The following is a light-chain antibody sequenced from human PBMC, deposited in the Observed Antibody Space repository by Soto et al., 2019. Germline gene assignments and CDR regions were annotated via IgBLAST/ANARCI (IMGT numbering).Light chain of an antibody. V-gene: IGLV2-14*03. Sequence: QSALTQPASVSGSPGQSITISCTGTSSDVGGYNYVSWYQHHPGKAPKLMIFDVSNRPSGVSNRFSGSKSXXTASLTISGLQPEDEADYYCSSYTTSNTRQIVFGTGTKLTVL. CDR2: DVS. CDR1: SSDVGGYNY. CDR3: SSYTTSNTRQIV. J-gene: IGLJ1*01.